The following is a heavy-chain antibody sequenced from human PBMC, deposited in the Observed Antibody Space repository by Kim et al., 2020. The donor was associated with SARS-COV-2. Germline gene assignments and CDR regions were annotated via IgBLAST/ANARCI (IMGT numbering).Heavy chain of an antibody. CDR1: GFTLSDIY. J-gene: IGHJ3*02. CDR3: GCTMIRGVTDTDAFDI. D-gene: IGHD3-10*01. CDR2: TRNKANSYTT. V-gene: IGHV3-72*01. Sequence: GGSLRLSCAASGFTLSDIYMDWVRQAPGKGLEWVGRTRNKANSYTTEYAASVKGRFTISREDSKNSMYLQMNSLKTEDTAVYYCGCTMIRGVTDTDAFDIWGQGTMVTVST.